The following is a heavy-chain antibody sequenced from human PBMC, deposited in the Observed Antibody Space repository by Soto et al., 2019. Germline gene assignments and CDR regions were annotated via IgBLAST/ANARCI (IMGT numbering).Heavy chain of an antibody. CDR1: GGSVSSGSYY. Sequence: SETLSLTCTVSGGSVSSGSYYWSWIRQPPGKGLEWIGYIYYTGKTNYNPSLKSRVTISADTSNNQFSLKLSSVTAADTAIYYCARGLITILRGVVINWLDPWGQGTLVTVSS. J-gene: IGHJ5*02. CDR2: IYYTGKT. D-gene: IGHD3-10*01. CDR3: ARGLITILRGVVINWLDP. V-gene: IGHV4-61*01.